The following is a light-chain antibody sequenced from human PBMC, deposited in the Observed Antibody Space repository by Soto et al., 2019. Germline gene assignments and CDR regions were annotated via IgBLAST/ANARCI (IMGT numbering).Light chain of an antibody. CDR2: GAS. Sequence: EIVMTQSPATLSVSPGERATLSCRASQSVSSDLAWYQHKPGQAPRLLIYGASTRATGIPARFSGSGSATEYSHTISSLQSEDFAVYYCQQYNNWTPITFGQGTRLEIK. CDR1: QSVSSD. J-gene: IGKJ5*01. V-gene: IGKV3-15*01. CDR3: QQYNNWTPIT.